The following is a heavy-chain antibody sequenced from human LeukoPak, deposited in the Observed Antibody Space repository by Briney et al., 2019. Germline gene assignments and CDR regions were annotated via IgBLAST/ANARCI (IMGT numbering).Heavy chain of an antibody. CDR2: INHSGST. CDR1: GGSFSGYY. V-gene: IGHV4-34*01. D-gene: IGHD3-10*01. CDR3: ARDGITMVRGGLDY. Sequence: KPSETLSLTCAVYGGSFSGYYWSWIRQPPGKGLEWIGEINHSGSTNYNPSLKSRVTISVDTSKNQFSLKLSSVTAADTAVYYCARDGITMVRGGLDYWGQGTLVTVSS. J-gene: IGHJ4*02.